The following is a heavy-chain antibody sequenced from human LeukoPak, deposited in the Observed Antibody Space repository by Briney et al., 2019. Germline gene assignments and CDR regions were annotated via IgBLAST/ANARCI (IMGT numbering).Heavy chain of an antibody. J-gene: IGHJ4*02. CDR2: ISGSGGST. Sequence: GGSLRLSCAASGFTFSSYAMSWVRRAPGKGLEWVSAISGSGGSTYYADSVKGRLTISRDNSKNTLYLQMNSLRAEDTAVYYCARERQNKDFWSGGDYWGQGTLVTVSS. V-gene: IGHV3-23*01. D-gene: IGHD3-3*01. CDR1: GFTFSSYA. CDR3: ARERQNKDFWSGGDY.